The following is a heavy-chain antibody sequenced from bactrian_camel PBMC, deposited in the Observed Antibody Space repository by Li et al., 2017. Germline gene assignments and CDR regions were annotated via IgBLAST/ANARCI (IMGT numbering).Heavy chain of an antibody. CDR2: IYTFGRTT. CDR1: GNTYNLNC. CDR3: AAGSWSLCLATMSALKSTGFNY. V-gene: IGHV3S54*01. D-gene: IGHD4*01. Sequence: HVQLVESGGGSVPPGGSVRLSCAASGNTYNLNCLGWFRQAPGMEREQVAVFIYTFGRTTRYADSVKGRFTISRDNDKNTLYLDMSTLKPEDSAIYYCAAGSWSLCLATMSALKSTGFNYWGQGTQVTVS. J-gene: IGHJ4*01.